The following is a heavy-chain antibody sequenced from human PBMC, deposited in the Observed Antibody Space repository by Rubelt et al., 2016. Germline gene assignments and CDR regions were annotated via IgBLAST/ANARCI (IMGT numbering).Heavy chain of an antibody. V-gene: IGHV4-34*01. J-gene: IGHJ3*02. D-gene: IGHD5-24*01. Sequence: QVQLQQWGAGLLKPSETLSLTCAVYGGSFSGYYWSWIRQPPGKGLEWIGEINHSGSTNYNPSLKSRVTITLDTSKNQVSLKLKAVTAADTAVYYCARHGEMATIRCAFDIWGQGTMVTVSS. CDR2: INHSGST. CDR1: GGSFSGYY. CDR3: ARHGEMATIRCAFDI.